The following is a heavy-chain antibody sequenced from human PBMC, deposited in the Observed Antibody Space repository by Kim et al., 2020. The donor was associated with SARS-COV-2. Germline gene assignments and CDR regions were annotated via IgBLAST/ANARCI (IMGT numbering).Heavy chain of an antibody. D-gene: IGHD3-22*01. Sequence: SVKVSCKASGGTFSSYAISWVRQAPGQGLEWMGGIIPIFGTANYAQKFQGRVTITADESTSTAYMELSSLRSEDTAVYYCALGPYDSSGYYEYYYYYGMDVWGQGTTVTVSS. V-gene: IGHV1-69*13. J-gene: IGHJ6*02. CDR2: IIPIFGTA. CDR1: GGTFSSYA. CDR3: ALGPYDSSGYYEYYYYYGMDV.